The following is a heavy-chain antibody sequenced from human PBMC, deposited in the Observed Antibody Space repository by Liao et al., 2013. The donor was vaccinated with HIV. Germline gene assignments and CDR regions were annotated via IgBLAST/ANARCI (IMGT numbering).Heavy chain of an antibody. CDR1: GGSFSGYY. J-gene: IGHJ4*02. CDR2: IYYSGST. D-gene: IGHD2/OR15-2a*01. V-gene: IGHV4-59*12. Sequence: QVQLQESGPGLVKPSETLSLTCAVYGGSFSGYYWSWIRQPPGKGLEWIGYIYYSGSTNYNPSLKSRVTMSVDTSRNQFSLKLSSVTAADTAVYYCARDGSTTYYPGRFDYWGQGTLVTVSS. CDR3: ARDGSTTYYPGRFDY.